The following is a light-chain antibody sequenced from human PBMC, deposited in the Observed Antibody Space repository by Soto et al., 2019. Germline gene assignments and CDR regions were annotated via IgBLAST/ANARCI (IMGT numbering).Light chain of an antibody. V-gene: IGKV1-5*01. CDR1: QSISTW. Sequence: DIQMTQSPCTVSASVGDLVTITCRASQSISTWLAWYQQKPGKAPKLLIYDASTLESGVPSGFSGSGSGTEFTLTISSLQPDDFATYYCQQYNSYPYTFGQGTRLEIK. J-gene: IGKJ5*01. CDR3: QQYNSYPYT. CDR2: DAS.